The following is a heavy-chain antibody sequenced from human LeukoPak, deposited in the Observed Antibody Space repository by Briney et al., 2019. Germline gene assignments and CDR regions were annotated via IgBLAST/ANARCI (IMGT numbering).Heavy chain of an antibody. CDR1: GDSFSAIRYY. D-gene: IGHD2-8*01. CDR2: VYYGADS. J-gene: IGHJ3*02. Sequence: SETLSLTCSVSGDSFSAIRYYWGWIRHPPGRGLEWIASVYYGADSYYNPSLVSRVTLSVDPSKSPSSLSLLSVTAAGTSVYFCARSPVYAPKDDAFDIWGQGTMVTVSS. V-gene: IGHV4-39*01. CDR3: ARSPVYAPKDDAFDI.